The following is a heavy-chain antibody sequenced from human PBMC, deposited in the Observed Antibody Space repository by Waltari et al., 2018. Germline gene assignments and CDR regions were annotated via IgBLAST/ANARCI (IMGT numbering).Heavy chain of an antibody. CDR1: GYSFSGYW. Sequence: EVQLVQSGEEVKTPGESLRISCKGSGYSFSGYWIGRARQLPGKGLEWMGVIYPGDSDTRYSPSFQGQVTISADKSISTAYLQWNNLKASDTAIYYCARPAVRGITYYFDYWGQGTLVTVSS. CDR2: IYPGDSDT. CDR3: ARPAVRGITYYFDY. D-gene: IGHD3-10*01. V-gene: IGHV5-51*01. J-gene: IGHJ4*02.